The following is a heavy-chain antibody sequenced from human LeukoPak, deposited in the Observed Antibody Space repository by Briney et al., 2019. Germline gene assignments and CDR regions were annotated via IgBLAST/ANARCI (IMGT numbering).Heavy chain of an antibody. D-gene: IGHD3-22*01. J-gene: IGHJ3*02. Sequence: GGSLRLSCAASGFTFDDYGMSWVRQAPGKGLEWVSGINWNGGSTGYADSVKGRFTISRDNAKNSLYLQMNSLRAEDTALYHCARGRGSSGGHDAFDIWGQGTMVTVSS. CDR1: GFTFDDYG. CDR3: ARGRGSSGGHDAFDI. CDR2: INWNGGST. V-gene: IGHV3-20*01.